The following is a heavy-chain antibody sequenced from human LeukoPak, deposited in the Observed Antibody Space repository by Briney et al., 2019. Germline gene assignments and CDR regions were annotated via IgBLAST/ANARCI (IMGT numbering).Heavy chain of an antibody. CDR1: GYSFTTYW. CDR2: IYPSDSDT. D-gene: IGHD3-22*01. V-gene: IGHV5-51*01. J-gene: IGHJ4*02. Sequence: GEPLKIPCKGSGYSFTTYWIGWVRQMPGKGLEWLEIIYPSDSDTKYSPSFQGQVTISADKSTSTAYLQWSSLKASDSAMYYCVRGYFFDCWGQGTLVSDCS. CDR3: VRGYFFDC.